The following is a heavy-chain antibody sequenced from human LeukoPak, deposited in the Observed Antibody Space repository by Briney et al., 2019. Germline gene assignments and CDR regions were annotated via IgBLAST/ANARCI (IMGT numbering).Heavy chain of an antibody. J-gene: IGHJ4*02. D-gene: IGHD3-9*01. V-gene: IGHV4-39*01. CDR1: GASISSSSYY. CDR3: ARHPYYVILTGHYGTFDC. Sequence: PSETLSLTCTVSGASISSSSYYRAWIRQPPGKGLEWIGSFYYSGGTYYIPSLNSRATMSVDTSTRQFSLCMSSVTAADTAVYYCARHPYYVILTGHYGTFDCWGEGTLASVSS. CDR2: FYYSGGT.